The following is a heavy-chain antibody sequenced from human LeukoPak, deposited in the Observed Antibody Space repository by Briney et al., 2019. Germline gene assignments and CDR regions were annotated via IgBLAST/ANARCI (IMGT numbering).Heavy chain of an antibody. J-gene: IGHJ6*03. CDR1: GFTFNDYS. CDR2: IGTSTII. Sequence: GGSLRLSCAASGFTFNDYSMNWVRQAPGKGPEWISYIGTSTIIWYADAVKGRFTISRDNAKNSLYLQMNSLRADDTAAYYCARESYMDVWGKGTTVTVSS. V-gene: IGHV3-48*01. CDR3: ARESYMDV.